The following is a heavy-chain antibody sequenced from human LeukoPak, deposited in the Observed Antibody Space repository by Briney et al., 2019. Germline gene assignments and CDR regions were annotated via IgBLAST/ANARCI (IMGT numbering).Heavy chain of an antibody. Sequence: GGSLRLSCAASGFTFSSYSMNWVRQAPGKGPEWLSYIRSSGPVYYADSVKGRFTISRDDAKNSLFLQMNSLRADDTATYYCVRDKGYAFDFWGQGTMVTVSS. CDR1: GFTFSSYS. V-gene: IGHV3-48*01. CDR3: VRDKGYAFDF. CDR2: IRSSGPV. J-gene: IGHJ3*01.